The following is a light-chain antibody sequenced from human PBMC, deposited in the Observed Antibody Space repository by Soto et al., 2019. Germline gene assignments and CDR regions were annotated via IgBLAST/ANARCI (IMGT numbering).Light chain of an antibody. CDR2: WAS. V-gene: IGKV4-1*01. J-gene: IGKJ4*01. Sequence: DIVMTQSPDSLAVSLGERATINCKSSQSVLYNGNNKNYLAWYQQKPGQPPKLLIYWASTRESGVPDRVSGSGSGTDFTLTISSLQAEAVAVYFCQQYYNSPLTFGGGTKVEIK. CDR1: QSVLYNGNNKNY. CDR3: QQYYNSPLT.